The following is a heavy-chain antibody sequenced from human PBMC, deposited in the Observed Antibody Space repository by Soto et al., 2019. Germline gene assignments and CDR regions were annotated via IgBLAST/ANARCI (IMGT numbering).Heavy chain of an antibody. D-gene: IGHD3-22*01. CDR3: ARARQYYDCELDP. CDR2: IYHSGST. CDR1: GGSISSSDW. Sequence: SETLSLTCAVSGGSISSSDWWSWVRQPPGKGLEWIGEIYHSGSTNYNPSLKSRVTISLDTSENQFSLKLTSVTAADTAIYYCARARQYYDCELDPWGQGTLVTVSS. V-gene: IGHV4-4*02. J-gene: IGHJ5*02.